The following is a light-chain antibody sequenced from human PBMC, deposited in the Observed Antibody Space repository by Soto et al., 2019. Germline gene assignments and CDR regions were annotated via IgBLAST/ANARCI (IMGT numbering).Light chain of an antibody. CDR2: GAS. CDR1: QSVSSSY. V-gene: IGKV3-20*01. Sequence: EIVLTQSPGTLSLSPGERATLSCRASQSVSSSYLAWYQQKPGHAPRLLIYGASSRANGIPDRFSGSGSGTDFTLTISRLEPEEFAVYYCQQYGSSPWLTFGQGTLLEIK. CDR3: QQYGSSPWLT. J-gene: IGKJ5*01.